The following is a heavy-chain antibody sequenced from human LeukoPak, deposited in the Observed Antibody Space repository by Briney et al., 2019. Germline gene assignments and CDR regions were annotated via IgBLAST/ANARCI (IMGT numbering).Heavy chain of an antibody. D-gene: IGHD6-6*01. CDR2: INYNGNT. Sequence: SETLSLTCTVSGGSMSNSYYYWGWIRQPPGKGLEWIGSINYNGNTYYNPSLKSRVTISVDTSKKRFSLRLRSATAADTAVFYCARHFRWTSSSYYSDSYYLDVWGNGTTVTVSS. V-gene: IGHV4-39*01. CDR1: GGSMSNSYYY. CDR3: ARHFRWTSSSYYSDSYYLDV. J-gene: IGHJ6*03.